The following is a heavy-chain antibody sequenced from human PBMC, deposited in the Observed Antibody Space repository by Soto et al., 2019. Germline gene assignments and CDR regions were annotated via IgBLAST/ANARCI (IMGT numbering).Heavy chain of an antibody. CDR1: GGSFSGYY. CDR2: INHSGST. V-gene: IGHV4-34*01. Sequence: SETLSLTCAVYGGSFSGYYWSWIRQPPGKGLEWIGEINHSGSTNYNPSLKSRVTISVDTSKNQFSLKLSSVTAADTAVYYCARTGYSSGWYKVAFDIWDRRTMVTVSS. CDR3: ARTGYSSGWYKVAFDI. D-gene: IGHD6-19*01. J-gene: IGHJ3*02.